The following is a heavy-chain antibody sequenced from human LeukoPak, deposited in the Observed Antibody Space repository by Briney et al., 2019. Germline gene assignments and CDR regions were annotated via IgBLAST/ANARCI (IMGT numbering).Heavy chain of an antibody. J-gene: IGHJ6*03. CDR3: ARSSGGLAGYYYYYMDV. V-gene: IGHV4-4*07. D-gene: IGHD1-14*01. Sequence: SETLSLTCTVSGGSISSYYWSWIRQPAGKGLEWIGRIYTSGSTNYNPSLKSRVTMSVDTSKNQFSLKLSSVTAADTAVYYCARSSGGLAGYYYYYMDVWGKGTTVTVSS. CDR1: GGSISSYY. CDR2: IYTSGST.